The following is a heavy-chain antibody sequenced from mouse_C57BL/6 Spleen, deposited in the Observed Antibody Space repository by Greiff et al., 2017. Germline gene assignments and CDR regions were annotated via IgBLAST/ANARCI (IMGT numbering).Heavy chain of an antibody. Sequence: VKLQESGPELVKPGASVKLSCKASGYTFTSYDINWVKQRPGQGLEWIGWIYPRDGSTKYNEKFKGQATLTVDTSSSTAYMELHSLTSEDSAVYYCARAYDGYYLDYWGQGTTLTVSS. V-gene: IGHV1-85*01. CDR3: ARAYDGYYLDY. D-gene: IGHD2-3*01. CDR2: IYPRDGST. CDR1: GYTFTSYD. J-gene: IGHJ2*01.